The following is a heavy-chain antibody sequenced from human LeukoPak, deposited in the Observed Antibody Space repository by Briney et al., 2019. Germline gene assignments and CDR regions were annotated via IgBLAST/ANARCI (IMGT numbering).Heavy chain of an antibody. CDR1: GGSISSGDYY. CDR3: ARAGGGYAPPPYYFDY. CDR2: IYYSGST. D-gene: IGHD5-12*01. V-gene: IGHV4-30-4*01. J-gene: IGHJ4*02. Sequence: SETLSLTCTVSGGSISSGDYYWGWIRQPPGKGLEWIGYIYYSGSTYYNPSLKSRVTISVDTSKNQFSLKLSSVTAADTAVYYCARAGGGYAPPPYYFDYWGQGTLVTVSS.